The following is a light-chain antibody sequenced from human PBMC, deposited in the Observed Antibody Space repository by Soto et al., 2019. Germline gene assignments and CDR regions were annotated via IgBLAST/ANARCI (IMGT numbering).Light chain of an antibody. CDR1: QGIRHD. Sequence: DIQMTLSTSSLSASVGGRVTITCRASQGIRHDLGWYQQKPGKAPKRLICAASSLQSGVPSRFSGSGSGTEFNLTISSLQTEDFATYYCLQNNSYPVTFGQGTKVDIK. V-gene: IGKV1-17*01. CDR2: AAS. CDR3: LQNNSYPVT. J-gene: IGKJ1*01.